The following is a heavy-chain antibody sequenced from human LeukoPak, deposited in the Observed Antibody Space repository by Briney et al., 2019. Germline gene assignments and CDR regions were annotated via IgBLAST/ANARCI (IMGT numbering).Heavy chain of an antibody. V-gene: IGHV3-30-3*01. CDR2: ISYDGSNK. D-gene: IGHD7-27*01. Sequence: PGGSLRLSCAASGFTFSSYAMHWVRQAPGKGLEWVAVISYDGSNKYYADSVKGRFTISRDNSKNTLYLQMNSLRAEDTAVYYCAREKPAGLGAFDTWGQGTMVTVSS. CDR1: GFTFSSYA. CDR3: AREKPAGLGAFDT. J-gene: IGHJ3*02.